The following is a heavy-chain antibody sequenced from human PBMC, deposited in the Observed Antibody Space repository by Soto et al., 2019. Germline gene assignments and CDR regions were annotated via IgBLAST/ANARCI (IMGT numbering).Heavy chain of an antibody. J-gene: IGHJ5*02. Sequence: QVQLVQSGAEVKKPGSSVKVSCKASGGTFSSYAISWVRQAPGQGLEWMGGIIPIFGTANYAQKFQGRVTITADESTSTAYMELSSLRSEDTAVEYCAIVRCCPHQSYQYNWFDPWCQGTLVTVSS. CDR1: GGTFSSYA. D-gene: IGHD3-16*02. CDR3: AIVRCCPHQSYQYNWFDP. V-gene: IGHV1-69*01. CDR2: IIPIFGTA.